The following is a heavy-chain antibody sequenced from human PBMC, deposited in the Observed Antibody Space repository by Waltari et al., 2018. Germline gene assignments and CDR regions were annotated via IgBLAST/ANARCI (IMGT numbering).Heavy chain of an antibody. Sequence: QVQLQQWGAGLLKPSETLSLTCAVYGGSFSGYYWSWIRQPPGKGLEWIGEINHRGSTNYNPALKGRVTISVDTSKNQFSLKLSSVTAADTAVYYCASPYYYDSSGYSTWGQGTLVTVSS. J-gene: IGHJ5*02. D-gene: IGHD3-22*01. CDR1: GGSFSGYY. CDR3: ASPYYYDSSGYST. CDR2: INHRGST. V-gene: IGHV4-34*01.